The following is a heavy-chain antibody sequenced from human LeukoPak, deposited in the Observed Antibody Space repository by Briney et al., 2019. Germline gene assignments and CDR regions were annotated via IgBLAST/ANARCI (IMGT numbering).Heavy chain of an antibody. CDR1: GGSFSGYY. Sequence: SETLSLTCAVYGGSFSGYYWSWIRQPPGKGLEWIGEINHSGSTNYNPSLRGRVTISVDTSKNQFSLKLNSVTAADTAVYYCARYDDAFDIWGQGTMVTVSS. CDR3: ARYDDAFDI. CDR2: INHSGST. D-gene: IGHD3-16*01. V-gene: IGHV4-34*01. J-gene: IGHJ3*02.